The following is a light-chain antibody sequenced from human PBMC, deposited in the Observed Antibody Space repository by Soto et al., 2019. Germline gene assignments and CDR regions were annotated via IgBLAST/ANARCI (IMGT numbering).Light chain of an antibody. CDR2: KAS. V-gene: IGKV1-5*03. CDR1: QSISSW. Sequence: DIQMTQSPSTLSASVGDRVTITCRASQSISSWLAWYQQKPGKAPKLLIYKASSLESGVPSRSSGSGSGTEFTLTISSLQPDDFATYYCQHRETFGQGTKVDIK. J-gene: IGKJ1*01. CDR3: QHRET.